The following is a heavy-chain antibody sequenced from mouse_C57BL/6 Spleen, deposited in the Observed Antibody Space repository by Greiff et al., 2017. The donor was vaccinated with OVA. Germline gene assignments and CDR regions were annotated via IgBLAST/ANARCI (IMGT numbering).Heavy chain of an antibody. CDR1: GYAFSSYW. D-gene: IGHD2-5*01. V-gene: IGHV1-80*01. CDR3: ARNHYSKGGYFDY. Sequence: VQLQQSGAELVKPGASVKISCKASGYAFSSYWMNWVKQRPGKGLEWIGQIYPGDGDTNYNGKFKGKATLTADKSSSTAYMQLSSLTSEDSAVYFCARNHYSKGGYFDYWGQGTTLTVSS. CDR2: IYPGDGDT. J-gene: IGHJ2*01.